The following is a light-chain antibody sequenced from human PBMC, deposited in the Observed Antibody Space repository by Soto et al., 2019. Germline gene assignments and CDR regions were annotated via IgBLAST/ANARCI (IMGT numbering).Light chain of an antibody. CDR1: QSVSSN. V-gene: IGKV3-15*01. CDR3: QQYNNWPPIT. Sequence: EIVMTQSPATLSVSPGERATLSCRASQSVSSNLAWYQQKPGQALRLLIYDASTRATGVPARFSGSGSGTEFTLTISSLQSEDFAIYYCQQYNNWPPITFGQGTRLEIK. CDR2: DAS. J-gene: IGKJ5*01.